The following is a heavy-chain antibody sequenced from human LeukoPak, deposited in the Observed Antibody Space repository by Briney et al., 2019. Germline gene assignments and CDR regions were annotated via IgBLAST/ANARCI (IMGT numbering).Heavy chain of an antibody. CDR2: INTDGSST. CDR3: ARDLKWNQIDY. J-gene: IGHJ4*02. Sequence: VGSLRVSCAASGFTFNAHWMHWVRQAAGKGLVWVSRINTDGSSTDYAGSVKGRFTISRDNTKNTLYLQMNSLRAEDTAVYYCARDLKWNQIDYWARRPLVTVSS. CDR1: GFTFNAHW. V-gene: IGHV3-74*01. D-gene: IGHD1-20*01.